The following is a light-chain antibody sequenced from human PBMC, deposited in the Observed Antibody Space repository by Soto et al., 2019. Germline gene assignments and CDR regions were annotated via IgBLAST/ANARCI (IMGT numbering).Light chain of an antibody. Sequence: QSALTQPPSASGSPGQSVTISCTGTSSDVGGCRFVSWYQQFPGKAPQLIIYEVNKRPSGVPDRFSGSKSGNTASLTISGLHAEDEADYYCSSCAGSNNPYVFGTGTKLTVL. CDR3: SSCAGSNNPYV. V-gene: IGLV2-8*01. J-gene: IGLJ1*01. CDR1: SSDVGGCRF. CDR2: EVN.